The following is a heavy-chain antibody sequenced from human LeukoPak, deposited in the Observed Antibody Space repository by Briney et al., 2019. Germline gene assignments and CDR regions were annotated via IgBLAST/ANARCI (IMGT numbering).Heavy chain of an antibody. D-gene: IGHD7-27*01. Sequence: ASVKVSCKASGCTFTGYYMHWVRQAPGQGLEWMGWINPNSGGTNYAQKFQGRVTMTRDTSISTAYMELSRLRSDDTAVYYCARDPTGDYYYYYGMDVWGQGTTVTVSS. CDR3: ARDPTGDYYYYYGMDV. CDR1: GCTFTGYY. V-gene: IGHV1-2*02. CDR2: INPNSGGT. J-gene: IGHJ6*02.